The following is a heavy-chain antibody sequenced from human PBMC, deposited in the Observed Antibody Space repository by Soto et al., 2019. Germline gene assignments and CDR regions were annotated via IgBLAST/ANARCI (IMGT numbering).Heavy chain of an antibody. CDR3: ARDDYKDGGNNWFDP. D-gene: IGHD3-16*01. CDR1: GGSITNYY. V-gene: IGHV4-4*07. CDR2: MYTKERS. J-gene: IGHJ5*02. Sequence: PSETLSLTCTVAGGSITNYYWSWIRQPAGKGLEWIGRMYTKERSSYNLCFKSRVTMSGDTSKNQFSLKLNAVTAADTAVYYCARDDYKDGGNNWFDPWGQGTLVTVSS.